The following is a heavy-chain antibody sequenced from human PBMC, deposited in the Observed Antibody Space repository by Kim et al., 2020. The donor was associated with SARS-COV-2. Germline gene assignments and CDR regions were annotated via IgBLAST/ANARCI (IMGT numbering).Heavy chain of an antibody. Sequence: GGSLRLSCAASGFTFSSYSMNWVRQAPGKGLEWVSSISSGTTYTYYADSVRGRFTISRDNAKNLLYLQMNSLRADDTAVYYCARTTGGYSYEENWGQGTLVTVSS. D-gene: IGHD5-18*01. V-gene: IGHV3-21*01. CDR1: GFTFSSYS. J-gene: IGHJ4*02. CDR2: ISSGTTYT. CDR3: ARTTGGYSYEEN.